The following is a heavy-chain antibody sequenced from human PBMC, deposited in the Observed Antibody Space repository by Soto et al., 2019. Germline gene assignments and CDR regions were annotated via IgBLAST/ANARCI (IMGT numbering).Heavy chain of an antibody. V-gene: IGHV3-30-3*01. D-gene: IGHD1-26*01. J-gene: IGHJ4*02. Sequence: QVQLVESGGGVVQPGRSLRLSCAASGLTFSSYAMHWVRQAPGKGLEWVAVISYDGSNKYYADSVKGRFTISRDNSKNTLYLQMNSLRAEDTAVYYCARDREWELRWSFDYWGQGTLVTVSS. CDR2: ISYDGSNK. CDR1: GLTFSSYA. CDR3: ARDREWELRWSFDY.